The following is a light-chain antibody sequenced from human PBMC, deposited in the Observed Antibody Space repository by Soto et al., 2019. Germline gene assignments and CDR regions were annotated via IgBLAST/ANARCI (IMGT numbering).Light chain of an antibody. J-gene: IGKJ1*01. V-gene: IGKV3-20*01. Sequence: EIVLTQSPGTLSLSPGEEATLSCRASQNVDSNYLAWYQQKPGQTPRLIIYGASGRADGIPDRFSGSGSGTDFTLTISRLEPEDFAVYYCQQYGSSLWTFGQGTKVDIK. CDR2: GAS. CDR1: QNVDSNY. CDR3: QQYGSSLWT.